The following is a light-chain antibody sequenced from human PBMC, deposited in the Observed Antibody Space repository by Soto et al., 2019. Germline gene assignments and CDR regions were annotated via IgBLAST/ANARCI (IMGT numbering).Light chain of an antibody. Sequence: EIVLTQSPATLSLSPGESATLFCRASQSVSNYLAWYQQKPGQAPRLLIYDASNRATGIPARFSGSGSGTEFNLPISSLEPEDFAVYYCQQRSSWPPIPFGQGTRLEIK. CDR1: QSVSNY. CDR2: DAS. CDR3: QQRSSWPPIP. V-gene: IGKV3-11*01. J-gene: IGKJ5*01.